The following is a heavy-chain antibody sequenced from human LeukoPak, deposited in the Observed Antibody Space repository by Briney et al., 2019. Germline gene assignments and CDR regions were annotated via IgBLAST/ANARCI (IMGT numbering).Heavy chain of an antibody. Sequence: GGSLRLSCAASGFTFDNYGMSWVRQAPGKGLEWVPGISWNGGSTGYADSVKGRFTISRDNAKNSLYLQMNSLRAEDTALYYCARGYCSSTSCYRELDYWGQGTLVTVSS. V-gene: IGHV3-20*04. CDR1: GFTFDNYG. D-gene: IGHD2-2*01. CDR2: ISWNGGST. J-gene: IGHJ4*02. CDR3: ARGYCSSTSCYRELDY.